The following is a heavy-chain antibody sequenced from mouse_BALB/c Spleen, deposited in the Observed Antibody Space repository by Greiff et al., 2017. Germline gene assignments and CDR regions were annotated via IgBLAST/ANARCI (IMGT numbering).Heavy chain of an antibody. CDR1: GFTFSSYA. V-gene: IGHV5-9-4*01. Sequence: DVMLVESGGGLVKPGGSLKLSCAASGFTFSSYAMSWVRQSPEKRLEWVAEISSGGSYTYYPDTVTGRFTISRDNAKNTLYLEMSSLRSEDTAMYYCARDRGYDDGAAMDYWGQGTSVTVSS. CDR2: ISSGGSYT. CDR3: ARDRGYDDGAAMDY. D-gene: IGHD2-2*01. J-gene: IGHJ4*01.